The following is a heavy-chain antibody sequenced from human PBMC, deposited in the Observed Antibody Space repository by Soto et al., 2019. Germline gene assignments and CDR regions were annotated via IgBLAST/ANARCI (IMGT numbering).Heavy chain of an antibody. Sequence: PGGSLRLSCAASGFTFSSYSMNWVRQAPGKGLEWVSSISSSSSYIYYADSVKGRFTISRDNAKNSLYLQMNSLRAEDTAVYYCARAPSYDPHRYYFVYWGQGTLVTVST. D-gene: IGHD5-12*01. V-gene: IGHV3-21*01. CDR3: ARAPSYDPHRYYFVY. J-gene: IGHJ4*02. CDR1: GFTFSSYS. CDR2: ISSSSSYI.